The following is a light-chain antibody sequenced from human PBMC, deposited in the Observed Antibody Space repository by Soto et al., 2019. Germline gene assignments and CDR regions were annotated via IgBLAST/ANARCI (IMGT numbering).Light chain of an antibody. V-gene: IGKV3-11*01. CDR1: QSVSSD. J-gene: IGKJ5*01. CDR3: QQRSNGIT. Sequence: EIVLTQSPATLSVSPGERATLSCRATQSVSSDLAWYQQKPGQAPRLLIYGTSNRATGIPARFSGSGSGTEFTLTISSLEPEDFAVYYCQQRSNGITFGQGTRLEIK. CDR2: GTS.